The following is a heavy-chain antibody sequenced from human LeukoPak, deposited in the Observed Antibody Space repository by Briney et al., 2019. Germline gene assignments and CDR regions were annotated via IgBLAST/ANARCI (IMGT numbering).Heavy chain of an antibody. CDR3: AILGGGPPMATPDF. Sequence: PSETLSLTCAVYGGSLNGYYWSWIRQPPGKGLEWIGEGGNSGGTKFNPSLKSRVTISADTSKNQFSLKLSSVTAADTAVYYCAILGGGPPMATPDFWGQGTLVTVSS. J-gene: IGHJ4*02. CDR1: GGSLNGYY. D-gene: IGHD3-10*01. CDR2: GGNSGGT. V-gene: IGHV4-34*01.